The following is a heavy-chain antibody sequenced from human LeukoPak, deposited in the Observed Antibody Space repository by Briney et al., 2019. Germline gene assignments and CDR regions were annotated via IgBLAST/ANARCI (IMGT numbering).Heavy chain of an antibody. V-gene: IGHV1-69*13. J-gene: IGHJ4*02. D-gene: IGHD6-19*01. Sequence: AVKVSCKASGGTFSSYAISWVRQAPGQGRAWMGGIIPIFGTANYAQKFQGRVTITADESTSTAYMELSSLRSEDTAVYYCARTSSGFMNYWGQGTLVTVSS. CDR1: GGTFSSYA. CDR3: ARTSSGFMNY. CDR2: IIPIFGTA.